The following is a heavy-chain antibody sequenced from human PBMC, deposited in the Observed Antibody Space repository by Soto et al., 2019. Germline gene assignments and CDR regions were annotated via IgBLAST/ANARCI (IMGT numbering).Heavy chain of an antibody. CDR2: ITSSGSTI. V-gene: IGHV3-11*01. Sequence: QVQLVESGGGLVKPGGSLRLSCAVSGFIFSDYDMNWVRQAPGKGLEWVSYITSSGSTIHYADSVKGRFTVSRDNGKNSLYLQMQSLRAEDTAVYYCARGSGTVAYWGQGTLVTVSS. CDR3: ARGSGTVAY. D-gene: IGHD1-7*01. J-gene: IGHJ4*02. CDR1: GFIFSDYD.